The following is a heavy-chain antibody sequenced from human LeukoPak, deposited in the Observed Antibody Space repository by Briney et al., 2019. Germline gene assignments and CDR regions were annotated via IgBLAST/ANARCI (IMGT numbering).Heavy chain of an antibody. Sequence: SETLSLTCTVSGGSISSYYWSWIRQPPGKGLEWIGYIYSSGSTNYNPSLKSRVTILVDTSKNQFSLNLSSVTAADTAVYYCARRGIAAAGYDYWGQGTLVTVSS. CDR1: GGSISSYY. J-gene: IGHJ4*02. V-gene: IGHV4-4*09. CDR3: ARRGIAAAGYDY. D-gene: IGHD6-13*01. CDR2: IYSSGST.